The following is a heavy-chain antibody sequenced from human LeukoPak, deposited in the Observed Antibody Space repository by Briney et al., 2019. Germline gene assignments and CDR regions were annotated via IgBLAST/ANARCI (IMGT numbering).Heavy chain of an antibody. CDR2: IIPIFGTA. Sequence: ASVKVSCKASGGTFSSYAISWVRQAPGRGLEWMGRIIPIFGTANYAQKFQGRVTITTDESTSTAYMELSSLRSEDTAVYYCARATSPVAAPFDYWGQGTLVTVSS. CDR1: GGTFSSYA. V-gene: IGHV1-69*05. CDR3: ARATSPVAAPFDY. J-gene: IGHJ4*02. D-gene: IGHD6-19*01.